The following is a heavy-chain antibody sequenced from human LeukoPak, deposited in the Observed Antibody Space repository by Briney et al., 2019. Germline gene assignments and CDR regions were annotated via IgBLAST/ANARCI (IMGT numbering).Heavy chain of an antibody. CDR2: INPNSGGT. J-gene: IGHJ4*02. D-gene: IGHD3-9*01. V-gene: IGHV1-2*04. Sequence: ASVKVSCKASGYTLTDYSMHWVRQAPGQGLEWLGWINPNSGGTNYAQKFQGWVTMTRDTSINTAYMELSRLRSDDTAVYYCAREGVPYYDILTGYSLPAWHYYFDYWGQGTLVTVSS. CDR3: AREGVPYYDILTGYSLPAWHYYFDY. CDR1: GYTLTDYS.